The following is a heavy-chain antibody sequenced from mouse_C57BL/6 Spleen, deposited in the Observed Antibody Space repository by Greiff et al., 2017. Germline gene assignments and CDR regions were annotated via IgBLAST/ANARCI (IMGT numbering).Heavy chain of an antibody. CDR2: IYPGDGDT. CDR3: ARAYYVNYGVYFDY. CDR1: GYAFSSYW. V-gene: IGHV1-80*01. D-gene: IGHD2-1*01. J-gene: IGHJ2*01. Sequence: QVHVKQSGAELVKPGASVKISCKASGYAFSSYWMNWVKQRPGKGLEWIGQIYPGDGDTNYNGKFKGKATLTADKSSSTAYMQRSSLTSEDSAVYFCARAYYVNYGVYFDYWAQGTTLTVSS.